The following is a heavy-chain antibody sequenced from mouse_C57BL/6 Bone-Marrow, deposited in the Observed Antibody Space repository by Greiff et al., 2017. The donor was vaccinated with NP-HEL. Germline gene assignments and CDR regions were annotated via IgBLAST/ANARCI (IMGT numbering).Heavy chain of an antibody. Sequence: EVKLVESGAELVRPGASVKLSCTASGFNIKDDYMHWVKQRPEQGLEWIGWIDPENGDTEYASKFQGKATITADTSSNTAYLQLSSLTSEDTAVYYCTTPDGAWFAYWGQGTLVTVSA. J-gene: IGHJ3*01. CDR2: IDPENGDT. CDR3: TTPDGAWFAY. CDR1: GFNIKDDY. V-gene: IGHV14-4*01.